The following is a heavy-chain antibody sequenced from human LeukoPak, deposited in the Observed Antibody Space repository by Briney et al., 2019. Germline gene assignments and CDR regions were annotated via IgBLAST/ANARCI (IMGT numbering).Heavy chain of an antibody. J-gene: IGHJ6*01. CDR2: NNHIGSS. CDR3: AGPSTMVRGLVQGDAFYM. D-gene: IGHD3-10*01. CDR1: LGSFSDYY. Sequence: SETLSLTHAVYLGSFSDYYWSWDRQPPAQGLEWIGENNHIGSSDHNPSLNTRVAIPLDTSKNQFSLKLSSVPAADTGLYYFAGPSTMVRGLVQGDAFYMWGQ. V-gene: IGHV4-34*01.